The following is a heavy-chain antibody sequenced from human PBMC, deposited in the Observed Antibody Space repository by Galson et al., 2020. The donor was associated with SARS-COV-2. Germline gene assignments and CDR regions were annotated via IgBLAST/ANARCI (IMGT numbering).Heavy chain of an antibody. CDR1: GFTFSSYG. D-gene: IGHD6-13*01. CDR2: IWYDGSNK. J-gene: IGHJ4*02. V-gene: IGHV3-33*01. Sequence: GGSLRLSCAASGFTFSSYGMHWVRQAPGKGLEWVAVIWYDGSNKYNADSVKGRFTISRDNSKNTLYLQMDNLRTEDTAMFYCARALLNAAESSDYWGQGTLGTDSS. CDR3: ARALLNAAESSDY.